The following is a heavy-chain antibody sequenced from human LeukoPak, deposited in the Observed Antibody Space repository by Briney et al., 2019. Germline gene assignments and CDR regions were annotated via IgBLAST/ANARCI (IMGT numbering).Heavy chain of an antibody. CDR2: IIPIFGSA. CDR1: RDTFINNV. D-gene: IGHD1-26*01. J-gene: IGHJ4*02. V-gene: IGHV1-69*13. CDR3: ARVSRRWELLWGGLAY. Sequence: ASVKVSCKASRDTFINNVISWLRQVPGQGLEWMGGIIPIFGSAAYAQKFQGRVTITADESTSTAYMDLSSLRSEDTAVYYCARVSRRWELLWGGLAYWGQGTLVTVSS.